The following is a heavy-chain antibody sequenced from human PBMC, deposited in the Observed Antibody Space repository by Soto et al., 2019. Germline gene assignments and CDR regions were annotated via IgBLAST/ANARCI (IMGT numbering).Heavy chain of an antibody. Sequence: GGSLRLSCAASGFSFSNFWMTWVRQVPGKGLEWVANINLGGTEKYHADSVKGRFTISRDNAKNSLHLQMNNLRAEDTALYYCARERATYIGFDPWGQGTLVTVSS. CDR2: INLGGTEK. CDR3: ARERATYIGFDP. V-gene: IGHV3-7*01. D-gene: IGHD2-2*02. J-gene: IGHJ5*02. CDR1: GFSFSNFW.